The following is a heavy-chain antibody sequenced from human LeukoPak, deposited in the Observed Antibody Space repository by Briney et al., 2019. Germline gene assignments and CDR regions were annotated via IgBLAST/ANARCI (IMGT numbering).Heavy chain of an antibody. CDR2: INTNTGNP. CDR1: GYTFTSYA. J-gene: IGHJ6*02. CDR3: ASRDIVVVPAARAYYGMDV. Sequence: ASVKVSCKASGYTFTSYAMNWVRQAPGQGLEWMGWINTNTGNPTYAQGFTGRFVFSLDTSDSTAYLQISSLKAEDTAVYYCASRDIVVVPAARAYYGMDVWGQGTTVTVSS. D-gene: IGHD2-2*01. V-gene: IGHV7-4-1*02.